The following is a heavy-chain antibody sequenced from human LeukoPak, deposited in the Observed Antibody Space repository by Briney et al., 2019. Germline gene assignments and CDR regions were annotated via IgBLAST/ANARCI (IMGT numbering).Heavy chain of an antibody. V-gene: IGHV2-5*02. CDR3: AHRIKRSDQNWYWGEFDY. CDR1: GFSLSTSGVG. Sequence: KESGPTLVKPTQTLTLTCTFSGFSLSTSGVGVGWIRQPPGKALEWLALIYWDDDKLYSPSLKSRLTITKDTSKNQVVLTMTGMDPVDTATYYCAHRIKRSDQNWYWGEFDYWGQGTLVTVSS. J-gene: IGHJ4*02. CDR2: IYWDDDK. D-gene: IGHD1-1*01.